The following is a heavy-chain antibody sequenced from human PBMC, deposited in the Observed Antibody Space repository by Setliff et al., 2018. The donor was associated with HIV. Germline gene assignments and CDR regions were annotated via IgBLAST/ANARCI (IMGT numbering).Heavy chain of an antibody. J-gene: IGHJ6*04. D-gene: IGHD3-3*01. CDR2: VHYSGSI. CDR1: GGSVSSRGYY. Sequence: SETLSLTCTVSGGSVSSRGYYWGWIRQPPGKGPEWIANVHYSGSIYFNPSLRSRVAISVDTSHNQFSLRLRSVTAADTAVYYCARPSLGIGGGSMFNNWGKGTTVTVSS. V-gene: IGHV4-39*01. CDR3: ARPSLGIGGGSMFNN.